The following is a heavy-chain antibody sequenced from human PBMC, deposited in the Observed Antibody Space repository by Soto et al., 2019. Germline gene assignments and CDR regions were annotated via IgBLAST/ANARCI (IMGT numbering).Heavy chain of an antibody. CDR2: IGTAGDT. D-gene: IGHD3-22*01. V-gene: IGHV3-13*01. Sequence: ESGGGLVQPGGSLRLSCAASGFTFSSYDMHWVRQATGKGLEWVSAIGTAGDTYYPGSVKGRFTISRENAKNSLYLQMNSLRAGDTAVYYCARGPPRTYYYDSTFAFDIWGQGTMVTVSS. CDR3: ARGPPRTYYYDSTFAFDI. CDR1: GFTFSSYD. J-gene: IGHJ3*02.